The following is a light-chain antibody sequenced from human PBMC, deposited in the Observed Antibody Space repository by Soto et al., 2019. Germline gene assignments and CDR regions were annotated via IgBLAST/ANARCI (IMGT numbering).Light chain of an antibody. CDR3: ASWDDSLSGSYV. CDR1: ISNIGAGYG. J-gene: IGLJ1*01. CDR2: RNN. Sequence: QSVLTQPPSVSGAPGQRVTLSCTGSISNIGAGYGVHWYQQLPGRAPKLLVYRNNQRPSGVPDRFSGSKSGTSASLAISGLRSEDEADYYCASWDDSLSGSYVFGTGTKVTVL. V-gene: IGLV1-40*01.